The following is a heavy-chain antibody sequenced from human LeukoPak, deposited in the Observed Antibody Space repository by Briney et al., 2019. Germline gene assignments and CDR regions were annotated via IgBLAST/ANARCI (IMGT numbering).Heavy chain of an antibody. CDR1: GGSMSSSSTY. CDR2: IYYSGST. Sequence: SETLSLTCTVSGGSMSSSSTYWGWIRQPPGKGLDWIGTIYYSGSTYFNPSLKSRVTISVDTSTNQFSLKLSSVTAADTAVYYGGGGTMFRGVITNWSDPGGQETLAPVPS. CDR3: GGGTMFRGVITNWSDP. V-gene: IGHV4-39*01. D-gene: IGHD3-10*01. J-gene: IGHJ5*02.